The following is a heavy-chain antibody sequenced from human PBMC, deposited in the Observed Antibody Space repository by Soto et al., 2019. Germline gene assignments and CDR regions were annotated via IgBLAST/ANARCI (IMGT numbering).Heavy chain of an antibody. CDR3: AMVDVYVTPSPQDV. J-gene: IGHJ6*02. Sequence: QVQLVQSGAEVKNPGASVKVSCKASGYRFTSYGIGWVRQAPGQGLEWMGWINAYNGNTNYAQNLQGRVTMNTDTSTSTAYMELRSLRSNDTAVYYCAMVDVYVTPSPQDVWGQGPTVTVSS. CDR2: INAYNGNT. CDR1: GYRFTSYG. D-gene: IGHD3-16*01. V-gene: IGHV1-18*01.